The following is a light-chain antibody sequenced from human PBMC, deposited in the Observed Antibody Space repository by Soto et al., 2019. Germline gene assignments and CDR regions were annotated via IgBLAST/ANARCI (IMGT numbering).Light chain of an antibody. CDR2: AAS. V-gene: IGKV1-8*01. CDR1: QGISSY. Sequence: IQMTQSPSSLSASVGDRFTITCRASQGISSYLAWYQQKPGKAPKLLIYAASTLQSGVPSRFSGSGSGTDFTLTISCLQSEDFATYYCQQYYSYPRTFGQGTRWIS. CDR3: QQYYSYPRT. J-gene: IGKJ1*01.